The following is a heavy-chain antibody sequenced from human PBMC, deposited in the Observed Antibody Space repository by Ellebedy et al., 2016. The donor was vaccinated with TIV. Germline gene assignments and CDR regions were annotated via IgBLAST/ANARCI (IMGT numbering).Heavy chain of an antibody. Sequence: MPSETLSLTCTVSGGPFSSYYLSWIRQSPGKGLEWVGHIDSSGDTSYNPSLESRVTISLATSKTQFSLKLNTVPAADTADYYCARGCTNGLCYNYWGQGIPVTVSS. CDR1: GGPFSSYY. D-gene: IGHD2-8*01. V-gene: IGHV4-59*01. J-gene: IGHJ4*02. CDR2: IDSSGDT. CDR3: ARGCTNGLCYNY.